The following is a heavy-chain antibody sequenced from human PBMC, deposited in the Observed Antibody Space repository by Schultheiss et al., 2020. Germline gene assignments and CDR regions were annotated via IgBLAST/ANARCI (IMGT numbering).Heavy chain of an antibody. V-gene: IGHV1-69*05. D-gene: IGHD4-17*01. CDR3: ARVGLGFDGDYVRYGMDV. CDR2: IIPIFGTA. CDR1: GGTFSSYA. Sequence: SVKVSCKASGGTFSSYAISWVRQAPGQGLEWMGGIIPIFGTANYAQKFQGRVTITRDTSASTAYMELSSLRAEDTAVYYCARVGLGFDGDYVRYGMDVWGQGTTVTVSS. J-gene: IGHJ6*02.